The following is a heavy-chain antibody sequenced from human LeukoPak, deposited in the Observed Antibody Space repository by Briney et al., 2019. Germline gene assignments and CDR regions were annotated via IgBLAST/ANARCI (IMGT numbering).Heavy chain of an antibody. D-gene: IGHD2-15*01. CDR3: AGGSLEY. CDR1: GFTFSNYW. J-gene: IGHJ4*03. V-gene: IGHV3-7*05. Sequence: PGGSLRLSCAASGFTFSNYWMTRVRQAPGKGLEWVANIKQDGSEKYYVDSVKGRFTISRDNAKNSLFLQMNSLRAEDTAVYYCAGGSLEYWGQGTLVTVSS. CDR2: IKQDGSEK.